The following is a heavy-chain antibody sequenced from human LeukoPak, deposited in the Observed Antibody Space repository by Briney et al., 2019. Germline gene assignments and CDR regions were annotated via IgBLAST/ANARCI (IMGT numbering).Heavy chain of an antibody. CDR3: AKGFRGSGSYYPAVEY. D-gene: IGHD3-10*01. V-gene: IGHV3-64*01. CDR2: ISSNGGST. Sequence: PGGSLRLSCTASGFTFSSYAMHWVRQAPGKGLEYVSAISSNGGSTYYANSVKGRFTISRDNSKNTPYLQMGSLRAEDMAVYFCAKGFRGSGSYYPAVEYWGQGTLVTVSS. J-gene: IGHJ4*02. CDR1: GFTFSSYA.